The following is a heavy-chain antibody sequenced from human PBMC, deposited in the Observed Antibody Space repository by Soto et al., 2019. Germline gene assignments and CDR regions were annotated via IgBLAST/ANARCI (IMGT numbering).Heavy chain of an antibody. D-gene: IGHD4-4*01. CDR1: GGTFISYV. J-gene: IGHJ6*02. CDR3: PRWPTVSRPTYGMDV. V-gene: IGHV1-69*01. Sequence: QVLLVQSGAQVKNPVSSVKVSCKASGGTFISYVYNWVRQAPGQGLEWMGGIIPMFNITNFAQKFQGRITITADESTTTAYMELSSLRSEDTAVYYCPRWPTVSRPTYGMDVWGQGTTVTVSS. CDR2: IIPMFNIT.